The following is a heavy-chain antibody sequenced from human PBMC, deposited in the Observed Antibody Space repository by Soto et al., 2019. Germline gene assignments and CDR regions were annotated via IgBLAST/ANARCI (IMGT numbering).Heavy chain of an antibody. V-gene: IGHV4-31*03. CDR2: IYYSGST. D-gene: IGHD1-7*01. Sequence: SETLSLTCTVSGASISSASISSGGYYYSWIRQHPGKGLEWFGYIYYSGSTYYNPSLKSRVTISVDTSKNQVSLKLSSVTAADTAVYYCARHNWNSGPEYRGQGTLVTVSS. CDR3: ARHNWNSGPEY. J-gene: IGHJ4*02. CDR1: GASISSASISSGGYY.